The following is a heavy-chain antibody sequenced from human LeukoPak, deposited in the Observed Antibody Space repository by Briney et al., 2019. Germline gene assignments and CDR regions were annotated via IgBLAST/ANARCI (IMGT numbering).Heavy chain of an antibody. V-gene: IGHV4-34*01. Sequence: PSETLSLTCAVYGGPFSGYYWSWIRQPPGKGLEWIGEINHSGSTNYNPSLKSRVTISVDTSKNQFSLKLSSVTAADTAVYYCARGVIRFLEWLFPLDWFDPWGQGTLVTVSS. D-gene: IGHD3-3*01. J-gene: IGHJ5*02. CDR2: INHSGST. CDR1: GGPFSGYY. CDR3: ARGVIRFLEWLFPLDWFDP.